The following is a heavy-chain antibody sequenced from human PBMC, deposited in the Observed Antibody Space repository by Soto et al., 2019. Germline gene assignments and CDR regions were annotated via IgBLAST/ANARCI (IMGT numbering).Heavy chain of an antibody. D-gene: IGHD4-4*01. J-gene: IGHJ5*02. V-gene: IGHV3-48*02. CDR1: GFTFSSYS. CDR2: ISSSSSTI. Sequence: GGSLRLSCAASGFTFSSYSMNWVRQAPGEGLEWVSYISSSSSTIYYADSVKGRFTISRDNAKNSLYLQMNSLRDEDTAVYYCAREVYSNVALNWFDPWGQGTLVTVSS. CDR3: AREVYSNVALNWFDP.